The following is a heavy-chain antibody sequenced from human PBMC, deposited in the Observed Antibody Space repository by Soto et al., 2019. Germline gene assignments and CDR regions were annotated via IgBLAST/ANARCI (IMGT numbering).Heavy chain of an antibody. D-gene: IGHD3-10*01. CDR3: AGGQGSNYFDL. Sequence: VQLVESGGGLVKPGGSLRLSCAASGFAFSLFRMNWVRQAPGKGLEWVSTISGSSNYIYYADSVRGRFTISGDNAKNSLYLQMNSLRVEDTAVYYCAGGQGSNYFDLWGQGTLVTVSS. V-gene: IGHV3-21*02. J-gene: IGHJ4*02. CDR1: GFAFSLFR. CDR2: ISGSSNYI.